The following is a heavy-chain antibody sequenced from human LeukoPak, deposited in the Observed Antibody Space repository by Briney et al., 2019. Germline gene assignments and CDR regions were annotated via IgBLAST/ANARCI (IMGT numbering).Heavy chain of an antibody. CDR1: GYTFSSYG. D-gene: IGHD3-9*01. V-gene: IGHV1-18*01. CDR2: ISTYNGNT. CDR3: ARDYGDILTFPGAFDI. J-gene: IGHJ3*02. Sequence: GASVKVSCKGSGYTFSSYGISWVRQAPGQGLEWMGWISTYNGNTNYAQKLQGRVTMTRDMSTSTVYMELSSLRSEDTAVYYCARDYGDILTFPGAFDIWGQGTMVTVSS.